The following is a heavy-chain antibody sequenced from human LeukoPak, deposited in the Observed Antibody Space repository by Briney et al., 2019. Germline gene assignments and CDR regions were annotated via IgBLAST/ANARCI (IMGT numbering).Heavy chain of an antibody. D-gene: IGHD3-9*01. V-gene: IGHV1-46*02. Sequence: GASVKVSCKASGYSFNSQGMNWVRQAPGQGLEWMGIINPSGGSTSYAQKFQGRVTMTRDMSTSTVYMELSSLRSEDTAVYYCARGDDILTGYYKGPFDYWGQGTLVTVSS. CDR3: ARGDDILTGYYKGPFDY. J-gene: IGHJ4*02. CDR1: GYSFNSQG. CDR2: INPSGGST.